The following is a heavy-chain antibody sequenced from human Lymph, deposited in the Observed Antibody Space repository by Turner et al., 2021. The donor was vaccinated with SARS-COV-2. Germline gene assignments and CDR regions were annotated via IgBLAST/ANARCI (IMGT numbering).Heavy chain of an antibody. D-gene: IGHD3-10*01. Sequence: QLQLQESGPGLVKPSETLSLTCTVSGGPISSSSHYWGWLRQPPGRGLEWIGHIYYSGSNYYNPSLKSRVTISVDTSKNQFSLKLSSVTAADTAVYYCARLVRRAEYYFDYWGQGTLVTVSS. CDR3: ARLVRRAEYYFDY. J-gene: IGHJ4*02. CDR1: GGPISSSSHY. CDR2: IYYSGSN. V-gene: IGHV4-39*01.